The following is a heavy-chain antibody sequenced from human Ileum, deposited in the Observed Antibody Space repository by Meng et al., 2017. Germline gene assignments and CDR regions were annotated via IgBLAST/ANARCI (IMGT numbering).Heavy chain of an antibody. CDR1: GFTFSNYA. D-gene: IGHD1-26*01. CDR2: ISYSGRST. Sequence: GESLKISCAASGFTFSNYAISWVRQAPGKGLEWVSAISYSGRSTYYADSVKGRFTISRDKSKNTLYLQMNSLRADDTAVYCCAKGLKWELPLEYWGQGTLVTVS. J-gene: IGHJ4*02. CDR3: AKGLKWELPLEY. V-gene: IGHV3-23*01.